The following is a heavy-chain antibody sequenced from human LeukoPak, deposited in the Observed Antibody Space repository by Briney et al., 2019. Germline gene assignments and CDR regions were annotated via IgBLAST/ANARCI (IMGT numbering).Heavy chain of an antibody. CDR3: AKGSKEVLFTRDHYMDV. J-gene: IGHJ6*03. D-gene: IGHD3-3*01. CDR1: GFTFRNYD. V-gene: IGHV3-30*02. Sequence: PGGSLRLSYIPSGFTFRNYDMHWVRQAPGKGLEWVAFIRYDGSNKYYADSVKGRFTISRDNSKNTLYLQMNSLRAEDTAVYYCAKGSKEVLFTRDHYMDVWGKGTTVTISS. CDR2: IRYDGSNK.